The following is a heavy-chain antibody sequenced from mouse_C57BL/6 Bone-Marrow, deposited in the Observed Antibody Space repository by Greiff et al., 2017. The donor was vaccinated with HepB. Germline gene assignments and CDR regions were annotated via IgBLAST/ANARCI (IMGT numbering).Heavy chain of an antibody. V-gene: IGHV1-81*01. J-gene: IGHJ3*01. Sequence: QVQLKESGAELARPGASVKLSCKASGYTFTSYGISWVKQRTGQGLEWIGEIYPRSGNTYYNEKFKGKATLTADKSSSTAYMELRSLTSEDSAVYFCIYDGYYEAYWGQGTLVTVSA. D-gene: IGHD2-3*01. CDR2: IYPRSGNT. CDR1: GYTFTSYG. CDR3: IYDGYYEAY.